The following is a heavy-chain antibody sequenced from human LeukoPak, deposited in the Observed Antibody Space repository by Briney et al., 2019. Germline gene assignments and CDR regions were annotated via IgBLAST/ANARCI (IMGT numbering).Heavy chain of an antibody. CDR1: GYSFSTYS. V-gene: IGHV5-51*01. D-gene: IGHD4-17*01. CDR3: ARRPHYGDYPGDGTFDI. J-gene: IGHJ3*02. Sequence: GESLKISCKGSGYSFSTYSIGWVRQMPGKGLEWMGIIYPGDSDARYSPSFQGQVTMSADWSISTASLQWSSLKASDTAMYYCARRPHYGDYPGDGTFDIWGQGTMVTVSS. CDR2: IYPGDSDA.